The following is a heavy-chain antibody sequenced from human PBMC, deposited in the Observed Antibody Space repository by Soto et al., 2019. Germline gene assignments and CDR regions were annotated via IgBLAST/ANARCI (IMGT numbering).Heavy chain of an antibody. D-gene: IGHD1-20*01. CDR3: ARDLGITGTRVLYYYGMDV. J-gene: IGHJ6*02. CDR2: FYYSGST. V-gene: IGHV4-59*01. Sequence: SETLSLTCTVSGGSISSYYWSWIRQPPGKGLEWIGYFYYSGSTNYNPSLKSRVTISVDTSKNQFSLKLSSVTAADTAVYYCARDLGITGTRVLYYYGMDVWGQGTTVTAP. CDR1: GGSISSYY.